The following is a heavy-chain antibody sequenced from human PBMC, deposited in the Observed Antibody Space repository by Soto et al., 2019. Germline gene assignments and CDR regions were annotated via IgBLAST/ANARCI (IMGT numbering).Heavy chain of an antibody. CDR1: AFTFSSYE. CDR2: ISASGSTI. D-gene: IGHD6-19*01. CDR3: ARDRSGYGLDV. J-gene: IGHJ6*02. Sequence: GGSLRLSCEASAFTFSSYEMNWVRQAPGKGLEWVSYISASGSTIYYADSVKGRFTISRDNAKNSLYLQMSSLRAEDTALYYCARDRSGYGLDVWGQGTTVTVS. V-gene: IGHV3-48*03.